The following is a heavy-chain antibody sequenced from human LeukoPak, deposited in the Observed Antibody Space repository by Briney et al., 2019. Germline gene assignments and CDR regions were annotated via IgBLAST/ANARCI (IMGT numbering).Heavy chain of an antibody. D-gene: IGHD6-13*01. J-gene: IGHJ4*02. Sequence: GGSLRLSCAASGFTFSSYEMNWVRQAPGKGLEWVSSISTTSAYTYYADSVKGRLTTSRDNAKSSLYLEMNSLKAEDTAVYYCARDGAAAAGRYFDYWGQGSLVTVSS. CDR3: ARDGAAAAGRYFDY. V-gene: IGHV3-21*04. CDR2: ISTTSAYT. CDR1: GFTFSSYE.